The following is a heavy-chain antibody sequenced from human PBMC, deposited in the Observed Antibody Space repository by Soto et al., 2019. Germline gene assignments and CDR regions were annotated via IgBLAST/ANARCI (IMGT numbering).Heavy chain of an antibody. V-gene: IGHV3-30*18. CDR1: GFTFSSYG. CDR3: AKDRYSSSWYNDY. D-gene: IGHD6-13*01. CDR2: ISYDGSNK. Sequence: QVQLVESGGGVVQPGRSLRLSCAASGFTFSSYGMHWVRPAPGKGLEWVAVISYDGSNKYYADSVKGRFTISRDNSKNTLYLQMNSLRAEDTAVYYCAKDRYSSSWYNDYWGQGTLVTVSS. J-gene: IGHJ4*02.